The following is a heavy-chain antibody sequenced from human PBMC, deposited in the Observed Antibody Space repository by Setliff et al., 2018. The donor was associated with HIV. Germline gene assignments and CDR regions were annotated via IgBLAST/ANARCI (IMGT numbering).Heavy chain of an antibody. Sequence: LRLSCAASGLTVSSNYMSWVRQAPGKGLEWVSVIYTGTGTYYADSVKGRFTISRDNSKNTLYLQMNSLRVEDTAVYYCVSLVTTIDTAFDLWGQGTMVT. V-gene: IGHV3-66*02. J-gene: IGHJ3*01. CDR1: GLTVSSNY. D-gene: IGHD4-17*01. CDR2: IYTGTGT. CDR3: VSLVTTIDTAFDL.